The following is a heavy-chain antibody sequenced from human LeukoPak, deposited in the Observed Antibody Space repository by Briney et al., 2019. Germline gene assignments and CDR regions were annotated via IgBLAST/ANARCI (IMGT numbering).Heavy chain of an antibody. CDR3: SREEDGIRYFDWLEAPDY. D-gene: IGHD3-9*01. CDR1: GYTFTSYG. Sequence: ASVKVSCKAPGYTFTSYGISWVRQAPGQGLEWMGWISAYNGNTNYAQKLQGRVTMTTDTSTSTAYMELRSLRSDDTAVYYFSREEDGIRYFDWLEAPDYWGQGTLVTASS. CDR2: ISAYNGNT. J-gene: IGHJ4*02. V-gene: IGHV1-18*04.